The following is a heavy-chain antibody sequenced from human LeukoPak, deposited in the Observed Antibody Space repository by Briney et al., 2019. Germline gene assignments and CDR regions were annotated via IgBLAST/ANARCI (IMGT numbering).Heavy chain of an antibody. CDR3: ARLYYYDSSGYPIKDAFDI. J-gene: IGHJ3*02. CDR1: GGTFSSYA. CDR2: IIPIFGTA. V-gene: IGHV1-69*13. D-gene: IGHD3-22*01. Sequence: ASVKVSCKASGGTFSSYAISWVRQAPGQGLEWMGGIIPIFGTANYAQKFQGRVTITADESTSTAYMELSSLRSEDTAVYYCARLYYYDSSGYPIKDAFDIWGQGTMVTVSS.